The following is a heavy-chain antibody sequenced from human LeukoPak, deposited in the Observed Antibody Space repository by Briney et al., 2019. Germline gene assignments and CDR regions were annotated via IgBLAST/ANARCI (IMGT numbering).Heavy chain of an antibody. CDR3: ARSELSPSDFDY. Sequence: GGSLRLSCVVSGLTFSSYWMAWVRQAPGKGLEWVANIKQDGSEKYCVDSVKGRFTISRDNAKNSLYLQMNSLRAEDTAVYYCARSELSPSDFDYWGQGTLVTVSS. J-gene: IGHJ4*02. V-gene: IGHV3-7*01. D-gene: IGHD1-1*01. CDR2: IKQDGSEK. CDR1: GLTFSSYW.